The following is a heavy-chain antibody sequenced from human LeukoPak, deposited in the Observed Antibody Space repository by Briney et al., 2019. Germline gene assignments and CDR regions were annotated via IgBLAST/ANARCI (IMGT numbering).Heavy chain of an antibody. V-gene: IGHV5-51*01. CDR2: IYPGDSDN. D-gene: IGHD2-21*01. CDR3: ARHKHLVV. Sequence: GKPPKISCLGSGYEISRYWIVWVRQMSGQHLEWMGTIYPGDSDNKYSPSCEGQVTISTDRYAASLVLNNLTASDTAPYYCARHKHLVVWGQGTGVTVS. CDR1: GYEISRYW. J-gene: IGHJ6*02.